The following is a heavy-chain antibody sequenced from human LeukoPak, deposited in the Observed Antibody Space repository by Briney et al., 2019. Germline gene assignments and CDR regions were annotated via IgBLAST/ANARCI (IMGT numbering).Heavy chain of an antibody. V-gene: IGHV3-48*03. D-gene: IGHD6-13*01. CDR3: ARESYSTSRGYYFDS. CDR1: GFTFSSYD. J-gene: IGHJ4*02. Sequence: GGSLGLSCAASGFTFSSYDMNWVRQAPGKGLEWVSYISSGGTTIYYADSAKGRFTISRGNAKNSLYLQLNSLRVDDTAVYYCARESYSTSRGYYFDSWGQGTLVTVSS. CDR2: ISSGGTTI.